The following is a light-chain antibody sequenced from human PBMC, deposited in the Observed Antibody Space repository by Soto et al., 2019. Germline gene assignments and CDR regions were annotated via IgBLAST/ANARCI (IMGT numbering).Light chain of an antibody. V-gene: IGLV1-44*01. CDR3: AAWDDSLNGVI. CDR2: YNN. Sequence: QAVVTQPPSASGTPGQRVTISCSGSSSNIGSNSVNWFQQFPGAAPKVLIYYNNRRPSGVPDRFSGSKSGTSASLAISGLQSEDEADYYCAAWDDSLNGVIFGGATKLTVL. J-gene: IGLJ2*01. CDR1: SSNIGSNS.